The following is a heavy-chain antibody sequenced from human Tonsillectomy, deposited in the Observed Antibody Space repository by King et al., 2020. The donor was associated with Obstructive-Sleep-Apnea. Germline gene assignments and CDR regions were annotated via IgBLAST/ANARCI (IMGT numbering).Heavy chain of an antibody. CDR3: ARELRYFGWLSSAAHYYDMDV. V-gene: IGHV1-69*09. D-gene: IGHD3-9*01. Sequence: VQLVESGAEVKKPGSSVKVSCKASGGTLSNFAISWVRQAPGQGLEWMGGIIRILGITNYAQKFQGRVTITADKSTNTAYMELSSLRSEDTAVYYCARELRYFGWLSSAAHYYDMDVWGQGTTVTVSS. J-gene: IGHJ6*02. CDR2: IIRILGIT. CDR1: GGTLSNFA.